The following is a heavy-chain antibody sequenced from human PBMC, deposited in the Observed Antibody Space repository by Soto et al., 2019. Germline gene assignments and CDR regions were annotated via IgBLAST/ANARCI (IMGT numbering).Heavy chain of an antibody. CDR1: XFSLSXXXMG. D-gene: IGHD4-17*01. J-gene: IGHJ6*02. CDR3: ARIRKYSDYPYYYYGLDV. CDR2: IFSNDEK. Sequence: GPTLVNPTETLXLTCXXXXFSLSXXXMGXXXIRQPPGKALEWLAHIFSNDEKSYSTSLKSRLTISKDTSKSQVVLTMTNMDPVDTATYYCARIRKYSDYPYYYYGLDVWGQGTPVTVSS. V-gene: IGHV2-26*01.